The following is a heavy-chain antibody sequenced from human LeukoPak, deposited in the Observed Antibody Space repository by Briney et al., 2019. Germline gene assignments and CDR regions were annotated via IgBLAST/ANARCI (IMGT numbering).Heavy chain of an antibody. J-gene: IGHJ5*01. Sequence: GGSLRLSCAASGFTFSTYPMSWVRQAPGKGLVWISTISGSGTAAHYADSVKGWFTISRDNSKNTLFLQMNSLRADDTAAYYCAKGHRLCSSGNCNSQVDSWGHGTLVIVSS. CDR2: ISGSGTAA. V-gene: IGHV3-23*01. CDR1: GFTFSTYP. CDR3: AKGHRLCSSGNCNSQVDS. D-gene: IGHD2-15*01.